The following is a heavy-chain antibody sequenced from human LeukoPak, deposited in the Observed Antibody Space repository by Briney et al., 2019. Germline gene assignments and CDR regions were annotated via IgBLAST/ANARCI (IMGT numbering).Heavy chain of an antibody. CDR3: ARLGYSSSWTRPYRYFDL. J-gene: IGHJ2*01. CDR1: GGSISSYY. CDR2: IYYSGST. V-gene: IGHV4-59*08. Sequence: KPSETLSLTCTVSGGSISSYYWSWIRQPPGKGLEWIGYIYYSGSTNYNPSLKSRVTISVDTSKNQFSLKLSSVTAADTAVYYCARLGYSSSWTRPYRYFDLWGRGTLVTVSS. D-gene: IGHD6-13*01.